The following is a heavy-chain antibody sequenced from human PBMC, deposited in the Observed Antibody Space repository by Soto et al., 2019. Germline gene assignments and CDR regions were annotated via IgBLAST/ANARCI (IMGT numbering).Heavy chain of an antibody. V-gene: IGHV3-23*01. CDR2: ISGSGAST. CDR1: GFTFSSYA. J-gene: IGHJ6*02. D-gene: IGHD3-3*01. Sequence: GGSLRLSCAASGFTFSSYAMSWVRQAPGKGLEWVSAISGSGASTYYADSVKGRFTISRDNSKNTLYLQMNSLRAEDTAVYYCAKYFWSGPYYFYYGMDVWGQGTTVTVSS. CDR3: AKYFWSGPYYFYYGMDV.